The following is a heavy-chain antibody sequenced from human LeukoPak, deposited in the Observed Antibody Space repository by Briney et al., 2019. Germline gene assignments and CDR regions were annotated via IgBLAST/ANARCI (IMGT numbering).Heavy chain of an antibody. CDR1: GFTFSQYW. Sequence: GGSLRLSCAASGFTFSQYWMHWVRQTPGKGLVWVSRINNDGSGSSYADSVKGRFTISRDNAKNTLYLQMNSLRVEDTAVYYCVRGPSGYSYGSYWGQGTLVTVSS. V-gene: IGHV3-74*01. J-gene: IGHJ4*02. D-gene: IGHD5-18*01. CDR3: VRGPSGYSYGSY. CDR2: INNDGSGS.